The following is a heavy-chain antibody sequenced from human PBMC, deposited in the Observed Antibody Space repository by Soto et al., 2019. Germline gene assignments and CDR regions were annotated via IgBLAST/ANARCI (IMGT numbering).Heavy chain of an antibody. J-gene: IGHJ4*02. Sequence: EMQLVESGGDLVKPGGSLRLSCAGAGFSFFSYTMTWVRQAPGKGLEWVSSISSDNKYIYYADSVKGRFTISRDNAKSSLFLQMNSLRADDTAVYYCTRSPRSITGTPTGGAQNYYWGQGALVTVSS. V-gene: IGHV3-21*01. D-gene: IGHD1-7*01. CDR2: ISSDNKYI. CDR1: GFSFFSYT. CDR3: TRSPRSITGTPTGGAQNYY.